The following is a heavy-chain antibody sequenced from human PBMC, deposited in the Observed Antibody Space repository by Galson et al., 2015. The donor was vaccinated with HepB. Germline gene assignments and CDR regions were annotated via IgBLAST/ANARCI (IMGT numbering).Heavy chain of an antibody. CDR2: IHYSGST. Sequence: SETLSLTCAVSGASISSSYWWSWVRQPPGKGLEWIGYIHYSGSTYYNPSLKSRVTISVDTSKNQFSLKLSSVTAADTAVYYCARMVYGDAYYFDYWGQGTLVTVSS. J-gene: IGHJ4*02. D-gene: IGHD4-17*01. V-gene: IGHV4-4*02. CDR3: ARMVYGDAYYFDY. CDR1: GASISSSYW.